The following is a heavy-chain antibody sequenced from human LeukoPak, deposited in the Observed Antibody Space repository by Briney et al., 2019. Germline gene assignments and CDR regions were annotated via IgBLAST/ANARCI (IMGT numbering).Heavy chain of an antibody. Sequence: ASVKVSCKASGGTFSSYAISWVRQAPGQGLEWMGRIIPILGIANYAQKFQGRVTITADKSTSTAYMELSSLRSEDTAVYYCARAPIIAARPEDYYFDYWGQGTLVTVSS. V-gene: IGHV1-69*04. CDR3: ARAPIIAARPEDYYFDY. CDR1: GGTFSSYA. D-gene: IGHD6-6*01. J-gene: IGHJ4*02. CDR2: IIPILGIA.